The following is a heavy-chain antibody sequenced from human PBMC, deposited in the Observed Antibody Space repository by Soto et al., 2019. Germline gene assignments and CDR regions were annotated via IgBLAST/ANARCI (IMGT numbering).Heavy chain of an antibody. V-gene: IGHV3-30*03. CDR1: GFTFSSYG. CDR3: ATSLAARLPRVPNAYLLSGAFDI. D-gene: IGHD6-6*01. J-gene: IGHJ3*02. CDR2: ISYDGSNK. Sequence: GGSLRLSCAASGFTFSSYGMHWVRQAPGKGLEWVAVISYDGSNKYYADSVKGRFTISRDNSKNTLYLQMNSLRAEDTAVYYCATSLAARLPRVPNAYLLSGAFDIWGQGTMVTVSS.